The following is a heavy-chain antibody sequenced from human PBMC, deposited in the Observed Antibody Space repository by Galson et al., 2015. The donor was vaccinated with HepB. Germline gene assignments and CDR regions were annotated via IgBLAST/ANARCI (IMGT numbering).Heavy chain of an antibody. CDR1: GFTFSSYF. D-gene: IGHD1-26*01. J-gene: IGHJ4*02. CDR2: ISGSGGST. V-gene: IGHV3-23*01. Sequence: SLRLSCAASGFTFSSYFMSWVRQAPGKGLEWVSSISGSGGSTYYADSVKGRFTIPRDSSKNTVYLQMNSLRAEDTAVYYCAKVKWEPLPFDYWGRGTLVTVSS. CDR3: AKVKWEPLPFDY.